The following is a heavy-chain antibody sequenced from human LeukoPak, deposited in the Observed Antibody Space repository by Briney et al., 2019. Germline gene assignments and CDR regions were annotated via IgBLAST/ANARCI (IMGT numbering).Heavy chain of an antibody. Sequence: GGSLRLSCAASGFTFSDAWMSWVRQAPGKGLERVGRIKSKTDGGTTDYAAPVKGRFTISRDDSKNTLYLQMNSLKTEDTAVYYCTTVVMITFGGVIVIPDYWGQGTLVTVSS. CDR1: GFTFSDAW. J-gene: IGHJ4*02. CDR3: TTVVMITFGGVIVIPDY. V-gene: IGHV3-15*01. CDR2: IKSKTDGGTT. D-gene: IGHD3-16*02.